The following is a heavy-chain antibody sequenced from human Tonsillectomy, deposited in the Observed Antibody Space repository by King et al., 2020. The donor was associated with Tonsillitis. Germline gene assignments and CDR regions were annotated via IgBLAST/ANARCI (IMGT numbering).Heavy chain of an antibody. J-gene: IGHJ6*02. CDR1: GFTFSSNA. Sequence: VQLVESGGGLVQTGGSLRLSCSASGFTFSSNAMHWVRQAPGKGLEYVSTISSNGGNTYYADSVKGRFTTSRDNSKNTLYLQMSTLRVEDTAVYYCVRGGMDVWGQGTTVTVSS. V-gene: IGHV3-64D*06. D-gene: IGHD3-16*01. CDR2: ISSNGGNT. CDR3: VRGGMDV.